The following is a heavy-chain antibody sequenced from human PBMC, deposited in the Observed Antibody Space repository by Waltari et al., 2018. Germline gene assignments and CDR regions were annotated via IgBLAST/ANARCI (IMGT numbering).Heavy chain of an antibody. J-gene: IGHJ4*02. CDR3: ARGEGIMFDY. V-gene: IGHV4-59*11. CDR2: IYYSGST. D-gene: IGHD3-16*01. Sequence: QVQLQESGPGLVKPSETLSLTCTVSGGSISSHYWSWIRQPPGKGLEWIGYIYYSGSTNYNPSLKSRVTISVDTSKNQFSLKLSSVTAAGMAVYYCARGEGIMFDYWGQGTLVTVSS. CDR1: GGSISSHY.